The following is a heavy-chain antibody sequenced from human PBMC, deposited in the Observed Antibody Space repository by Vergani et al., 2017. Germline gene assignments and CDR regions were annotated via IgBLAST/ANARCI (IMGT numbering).Heavy chain of an antibody. V-gene: IGHV3-11*06. Sequence: QVQLVESGEGLVKPGGSLRLSCAESGFTFSDFYMSWIRQAPGQGREWVSYISSSSSHTNPADSLKGRLTISRDNAKNSLYLQMNSLRAEDTAVYYCARVGAAWAFDIWGQGTMVTVSS. CDR2: ISSSSSHT. J-gene: IGHJ3*02. D-gene: IGHD3-3*01. CDR1: GFTFSDFY. CDR3: ARVGAAWAFDI.